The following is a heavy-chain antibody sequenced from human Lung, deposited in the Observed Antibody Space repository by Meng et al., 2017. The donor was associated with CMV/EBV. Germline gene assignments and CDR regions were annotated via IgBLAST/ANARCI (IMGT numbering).Heavy chain of an antibody. D-gene: IGHD5-24*01. CDR1: GYTFTGYY. CDR2: INPNSGGT. CDR3: ARNRAGLHTEGNDY. Sequence: ASVKVSCKASGYTFTGYYMHWVRQAPGQGLEWMGWINPNSGGTNYAQKFQGRVTMTRDTSISTAYMELSRLRSDDTAVYYCARNRAGLHTEGNDYWGQGTXVTVSS. V-gene: IGHV1-2*02. J-gene: IGHJ4*02.